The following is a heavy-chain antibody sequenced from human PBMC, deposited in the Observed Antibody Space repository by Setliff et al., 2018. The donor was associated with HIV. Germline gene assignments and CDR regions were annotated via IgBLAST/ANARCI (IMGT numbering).Heavy chain of an antibody. CDR2: IRYDGSNK. J-gene: IGHJ4*02. D-gene: IGHD3-22*01. CDR3: ATIVESSGYHGGNYFDS. Sequence: GESLKISCAASGFIFSSYGMHWVRQAPGKGLEWVAFIRYDGSNKYYADSVKGRFTISRDNSKNTLYLQMNSLRAEDTAVYYCATIVESSGYHGGNYFDSWGRGSLVTVSS. V-gene: IGHV3-30*02. CDR1: GFIFSSYG.